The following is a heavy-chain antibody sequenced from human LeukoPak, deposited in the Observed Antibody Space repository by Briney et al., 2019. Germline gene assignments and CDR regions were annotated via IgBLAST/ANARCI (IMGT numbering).Heavy chain of an antibody. CDR3: ARDRDLRWFYY. CDR2: INHSGST. CDR1: GGSFSGYY. Sequence: SETLSLTCAVYGGSFSGYYWSWIRQPPGKGLEWIGEINHSGSTNYNPSLKGRVTISVDTSKNQFSLKLSSVTAADTAVYYCARDRDLRWFYYWGQGTLVTVSS. J-gene: IGHJ4*02. V-gene: IGHV4-34*01. D-gene: IGHD2-21*01.